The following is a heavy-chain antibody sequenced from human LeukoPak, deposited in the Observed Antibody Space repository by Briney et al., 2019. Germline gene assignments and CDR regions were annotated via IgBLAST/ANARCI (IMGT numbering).Heavy chain of an antibody. CDR3: AKDLYSSGWKGAPDI. D-gene: IGHD6-19*01. CDR1: GFTFSSFA. CDR2: ISGGGGST. Sequence: PGASLRLSCAASGFTFSSFAMSCVRQAPGKGLEWVSSISGGGGSTYYADSVKGRFTISRDNYEDTVYMQMNSLRAEDTAVYYCAKDLYSSGWKGAPDIWGQGTMVTVPS. V-gene: IGHV3-23*01. J-gene: IGHJ3*02.